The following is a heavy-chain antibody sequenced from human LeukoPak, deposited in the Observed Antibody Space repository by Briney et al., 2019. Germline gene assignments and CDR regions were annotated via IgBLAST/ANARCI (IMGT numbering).Heavy chain of an antibody. D-gene: IGHD2-15*01. J-gene: IGHJ5*02. CDR3: ARAVAADLNCFDP. V-gene: IGHV4-39*07. Sequence: SETLSLTCTVSGGSISSSSDYWGWIRQPPGKGMEWIGSIYYSGSTYYNPSLKSRVTTSVDTSKNQFSLKLSSVTAADTAVYYCARAVAADLNCFDPWGQGTLVTVSS. CDR1: GGSISSSSDY. CDR2: IYYSGST.